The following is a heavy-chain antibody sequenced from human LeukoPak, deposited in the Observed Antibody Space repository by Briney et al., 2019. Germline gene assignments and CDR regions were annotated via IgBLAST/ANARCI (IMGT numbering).Heavy chain of an antibody. D-gene: IGHD3-3*01. Sequence: GGSLRLSCAASGFTFSSYAMSWVRQAPGKGLEWVSAISGSGGSTYYADSVKGRFTIPRDNSKNTLYLQMNSLRAEDTAVYYCAKKVRTTRFLEWLSDYFDYWGQGTLVTVSS. CDR3: AKKVRTTRFLEWLSDYFDY. CDR2: ISGSGGST. J-gene: IGHJ4*02. V-gene: IGHV3-23*01. CDR1: GFTFSSYA.